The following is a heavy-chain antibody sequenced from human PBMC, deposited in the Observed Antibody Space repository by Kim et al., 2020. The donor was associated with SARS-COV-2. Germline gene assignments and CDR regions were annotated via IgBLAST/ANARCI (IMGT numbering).Heavy chain of an antibody. CDR3: AGDPSTRCQSDSGAC. Sequence: GGSLRLSCAASGFPFSLSGMTWVRQAPGKGLEWVATIHPDGGDRHYADSVKGRFTISRDNSKNTLHLQMSTLRVDDTAVYYCAGDPSTRCQSDSGACWGQGTQVTVSS. D-gene: IGHD2-21*02. V-gene: IGHV3-23*01. CDR2: IHPDGGDR. J-gene: IGHJ4*02. CDR1: GFPFSLSG.